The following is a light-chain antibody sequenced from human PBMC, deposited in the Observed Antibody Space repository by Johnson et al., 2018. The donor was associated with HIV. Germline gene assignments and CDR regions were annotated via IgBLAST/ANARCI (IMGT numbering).Light chain of an antibody. CDR1: SSNIGNNY. Sequence: QPVLTQPPSVSAAPGQKVTISCSGSSSNIGNNYVSWYQQLPGTAPKLLIYDNNKRPSGIPDRFSGSKSGTSATLGITGLQTGDEADYYCGTWDSSLSAVYVVGTGTKVTVL. J-gene: IGLJ1*01. CDR3: GTWDSSLSAVYV. V-gene: IGLV1-51*01. CDR2: DNN.